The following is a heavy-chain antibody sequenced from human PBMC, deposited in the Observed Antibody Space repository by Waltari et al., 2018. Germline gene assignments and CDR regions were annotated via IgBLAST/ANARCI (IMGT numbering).Heavy chain of an antibody. D-gene: IGHD3-3*01. CDR3: ASQDFSWDLGAFDI. J-gene: IGHJ3*02. V-gene: IGHV1-69*05. CDR1: GGTFSSYA. Sequence: QVQLVQSGAAVKKPWSSVKVSCQASGGTFSSYAFRWVRQAPGQGLEWMGGIIPIFGTANYAQKFQGRVTITTDESTSTAYMELSSLRSEDTAVYYCASQDFSWDLGAFDIWGQGTMVTVSS. CDR2: IIPIFGTA.